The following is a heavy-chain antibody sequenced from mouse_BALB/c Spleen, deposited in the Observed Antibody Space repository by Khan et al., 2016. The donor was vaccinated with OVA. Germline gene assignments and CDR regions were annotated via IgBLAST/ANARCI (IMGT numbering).Heavy chain of an antibody. CDR3: AREDCNYGAFAY. J-gene: IGHJ3*01. V-gene: IGHV1S137*01. CDR1: GYTFTDYA. Sequence: VQLQESGPELVRPGVSVKISCKGSGYTFTDYAMHWVKQSHAKSLEWIGIISTYSGNSNYNQRFKGKATMTVGKSSSTAYMELARLTSEDSAIYYCAREDCNYGAFAYWGQGTLVTVSA. D-gene: IGHD2-1*01. CDR2: ISTYSGNS.